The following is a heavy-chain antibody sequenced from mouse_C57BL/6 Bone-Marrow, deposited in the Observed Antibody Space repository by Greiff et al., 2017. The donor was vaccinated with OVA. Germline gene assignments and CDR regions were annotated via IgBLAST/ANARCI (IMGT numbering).Heavy chain of an antibody. V-gene: IGHV1-59*01. J-gene: IGHJ2*01. Sequence: QVQLQQPGAELVRPGTSVKLSCKASGYTFTSYWMHWVQQRPGQGLEWIGVIDPSDSYTNYNQKFKGKATVTVDTSSSTAYMQRSSLTSEDSAVYYGARVGYHHDGDYWGQGTTLTVSS. CDR3: ARVGYHHDGDY. D-gene: IGHD2-4*01. CDR2: IDPSDSYT. CDR1: GYTFTSYW.